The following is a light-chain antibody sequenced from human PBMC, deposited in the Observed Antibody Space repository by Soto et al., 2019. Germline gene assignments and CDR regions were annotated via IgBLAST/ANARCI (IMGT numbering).Light chain of an antibody. J-gene: IGKJ1*01. V-gene: IGKV1-5*03. CDR3: HHYYTYWT. Sequence: DIQMTQSPSTLSASVGVRVTITCRASQTINSWLALYQQKPGQAPNLLIYEASSLESRVPSRFSGSVSGTEFALTISSQQHDDFSAYYTHHYYTYWTFGQGTKVQIE. CDR1: QTINSW. CDR2: EAS.